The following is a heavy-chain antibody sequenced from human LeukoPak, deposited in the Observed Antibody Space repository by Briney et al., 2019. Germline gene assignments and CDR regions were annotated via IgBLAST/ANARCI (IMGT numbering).Heavy chain of an antibody. Sequence: SETLSLTCAVYGGSFSGYYWSWIRQPPGKGLEWIGEINHSGSTNYNPSLKSRVTISVDTSKNQFSLKLSSVTAADTAVYYCARGWGLSSWYFDYWGQGTLVTVSS. J-gene: IGHJ4*02. CDR1: GGSFSGYY. D-gene: IGHD6-13*01. CDR3: ARGWGLSSWYFDY. V-gene: IGHV4-34*01. CDR2: INHSGST.